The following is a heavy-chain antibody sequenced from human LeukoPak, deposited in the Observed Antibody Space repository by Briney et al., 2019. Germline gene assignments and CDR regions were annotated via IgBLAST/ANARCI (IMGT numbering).Heavy chain of an antibody. J-gene: IGHJ6*03. CDR2: IHSTGST. CDR1: GGSFSGYY. V-gene: IGHV4-4*07. Sequence: PSETLSLTCAVSGGSFSGYYWSWIRQPAGKGLEWSGRIHSTGSTNYNPSLKSRVTMSVDTSKNQFSLKLNSVTAADTAVYYCARDGSDYADYYYYYYMDVWGKGTTVTVSS. CDR3: ARDGSDYADYYYYYYMDV. D-gene: IGHD5-12*01.